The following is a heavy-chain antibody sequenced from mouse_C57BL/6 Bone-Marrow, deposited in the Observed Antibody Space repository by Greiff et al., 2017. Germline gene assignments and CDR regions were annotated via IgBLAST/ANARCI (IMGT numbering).Heavy chain of an antibody. Sequence: VQLQQSGAELVRPGASVKLSCTASGFNIKDDYMHWVKQRPEQGLEWIGWIDPENGDTEYASKFQGKATITADKSSSTAYMELRSLTSEDSAVYFCAREERDWGQGTLVTVSA. CDR2: IDPENGDT. CDR3: AREERD. CDR1: GFNIKDDY. J-gene: IGHJ3*01. V-gene: IGHV14-4*01.